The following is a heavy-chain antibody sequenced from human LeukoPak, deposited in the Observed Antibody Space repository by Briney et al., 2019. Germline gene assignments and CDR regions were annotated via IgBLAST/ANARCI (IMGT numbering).Heavy chain of an antibody. J-gene: IGHJ6*03. D-gene: IGHD5-18*01. CDR3: AKVKVDTAMVFPPYYYYYMDV. CDR1: GFTFSSYA. V-gene: IGHV3-23*01. CDR2: ISGSGGST. Sequence: GGSLRLSCAASGFTFSSYAMSWVRQAPGKGLEWVSAISGSGGSTYYADSVKGRFTISRDNSKNTLYLQMNSLRAEDTAVYYCAKVKVDTAMVFPPYYYYYMDVWGKGTTVTVS.